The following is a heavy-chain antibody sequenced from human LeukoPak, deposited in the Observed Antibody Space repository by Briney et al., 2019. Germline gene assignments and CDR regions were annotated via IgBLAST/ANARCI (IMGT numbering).Heavy chain of an antibody. V-gene: IGHV4-59*11. CDR1: GGSMTTHH. D-gene: IGHD5-18*01. Sequence: SETLSLTCTVSGGSMTTHHWNWIRQTPGQGLEWIGYVFDSGRTKENPSLKSRVTLSAGTSKNQLSLRLSSVTAADTAVYYCTTIKRGNIFGYFDFWGQGILVTVSS. CDR3: TTIKRGNIFGYFDF. CDR2: VFDSGRT. J-gene: IGHJ4*02.